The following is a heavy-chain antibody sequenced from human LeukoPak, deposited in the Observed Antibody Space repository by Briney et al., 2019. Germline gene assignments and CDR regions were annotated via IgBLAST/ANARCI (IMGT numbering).Heavy chain of an antibody. CDR1: GYSISSGYY. CDR3: ARDRMTTVTQYYFDY. CDR2: IYHSGST. J-gene: IGHJ4*02. D-gene: IGHD4-17*01. Sequence: PSETLSLTCTVSGYSISSGYYWGWIRQPPGKGLEWIGSIYHSGSTYYNPSLKSRVTISVDTSKNQFSLKLSSVTAADTAVYYCARDRMTTVTQYYFDYWGQGTLVTVSS. V-gene: IGHV4-38-2*02.